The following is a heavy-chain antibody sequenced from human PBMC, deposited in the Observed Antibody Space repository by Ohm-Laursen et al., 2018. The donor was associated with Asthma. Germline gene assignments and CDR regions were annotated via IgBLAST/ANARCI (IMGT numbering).Heavy chain of an antibody. CDR1: GFTFSSYS. J-gene: IGHJ6*02. V-gene: IGHV3-30*03. CDR3: ARDGWDIVLTTFYYGMDV. Sequence: RSLRLSCSASGFTFSSYSMHWVRQAPGKGLEWVAVISYDGSNKYYADSVKGRFTISRDNSKNTLYLQMNSLRAEDTAVYYCARDGWDIVLTTFYYGMDVWGQGTTVTVSS. D-gene: IGHD2-8*01. CDR2: ISYDGSNK.